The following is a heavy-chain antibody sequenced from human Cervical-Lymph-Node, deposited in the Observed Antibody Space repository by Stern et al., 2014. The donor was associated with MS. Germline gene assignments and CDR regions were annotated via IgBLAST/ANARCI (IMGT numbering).Heavy chain of an antibody. J-gene: IGHJ6*02. V-gene: IGHV1-24*01. CDR2: FDPGDGET. CDR3: ATDRDDFRSGYSAPTKDYGPDV. CDR1: GYTLTELS. Sequence: QVQLVQSGAEVKKPGASVKVSCKVSGYTLTELSMHWVRQAPGKGLEWMGGFDPGDGETIYAQNFHGRVTMTDDTSTDTAYMELSSLRYEDTAVYYCATDRDDFRSGYSAPTKDYGPDVWGQGTTVTVSS. D-gene: IGHD3-3*01.